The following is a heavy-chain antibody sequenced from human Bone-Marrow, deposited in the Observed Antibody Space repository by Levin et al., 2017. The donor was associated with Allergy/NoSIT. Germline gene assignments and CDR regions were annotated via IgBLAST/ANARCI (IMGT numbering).Heavy chain of an antibody. J-gene: IGHJ4*02. D-gene: IGHD2-2*01. CDR3: VRAVPATRYFDF. Sequence: SQTLSLTCDVSGGSFNSADYSWSWIRQPPGKGLECIGYIYRSGAAHYNPSLKSRLTISVDTSKRQFSLNLRSVTAADTATYYCVRAVPATRYFDFWGQGTLVTVSS. CDR1: GGSFNSADYS. CDR2: IYRSGAA. V-gene: IGHV4-30-2*01.